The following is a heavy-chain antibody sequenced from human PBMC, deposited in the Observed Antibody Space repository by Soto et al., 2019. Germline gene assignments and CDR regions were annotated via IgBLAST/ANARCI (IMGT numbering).Heavy chain of an antibody. CDR2: ISGSAGST. Sequence: GGSLRLSCAASGFTFSNYAMHWVRQGPGKGLEWVSTISGSAGSTYYADSVKGRFTISRDNSKNTLYLQMDSLSVEDTAMYYCAKVPSAVASTPWFDPWGQGTLVTVSS. J-gene: IGHJ5*02. CDR3: AKVPSAVASTPWFDP. D-gene: IGHD2-15*01. V-gene: IGHV3-23*01. CDR1: GFTFSNYA.